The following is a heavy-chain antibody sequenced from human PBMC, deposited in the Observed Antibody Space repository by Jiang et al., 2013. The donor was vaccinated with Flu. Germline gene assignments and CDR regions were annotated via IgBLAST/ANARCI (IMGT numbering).Heavy chain of an antibody. CDR1: GYTFSSYA. CDR2: INAGNGNT. J-gene: IGHJ4*02. CDR3: ARDQGAAGYYSEALGDY. Sequence: SGAEVKKPGASVKVSCKASGYTFSSYAMHWVRQAPGQRLEWMGWINAGNGNTKYSQKFQGRVTITRDTSASTAYMELSSLRSEDTAVYYCARDQGAAGYYSEALGDYWGLGTLVTVSS. V-gene: IGHV1-3*01. D-gene: IGHD3-9*01.